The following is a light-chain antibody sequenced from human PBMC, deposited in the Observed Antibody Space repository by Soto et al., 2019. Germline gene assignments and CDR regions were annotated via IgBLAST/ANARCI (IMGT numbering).Light chain of an antibody. V-gene: IGKV1-5*01. CDR3: QQYNSYPT. CDR2: DAS. Sequence: DSQMTQSPSTLSASIGDRVTITCRASESIRTWLAWYQHKPGKAPKLLIYDASSLESGVPSRFSGSGSGTEFTLTISSLQPDDFATYYCQQYNSYPTFGQGTRLEIK. J-gene: IGKJ5*01. CDR1: ESIRTW.